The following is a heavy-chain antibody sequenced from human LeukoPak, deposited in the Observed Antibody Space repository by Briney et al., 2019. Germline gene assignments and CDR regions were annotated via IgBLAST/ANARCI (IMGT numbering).Heavy chain of an antibody. D-gene: IGHD5-18*01. CDR1: GFTFSSYA. J-gene: IGHJ4*02. Sequence: PGGSLRLSCAASGFTFSSYAMSWVRQAPGKGLEWVSAISGSGGSTYYADSVKGRFTISRDNSKNTPYLQMNSLRAEDTAVYYCAKKPIVGYSYGTSDYWGQGTLVTVSS. CDR3: AKKPIVGYSYGTSDY. CDR2: ISGSGGST. V-gene: IGHV3-23*01.